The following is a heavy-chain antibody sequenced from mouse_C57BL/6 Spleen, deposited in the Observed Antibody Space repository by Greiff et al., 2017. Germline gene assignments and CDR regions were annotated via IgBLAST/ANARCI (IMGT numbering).Heavy chain of an antibody. CDR3: ARAHVTTESWFAY. J-gene: IGHJ3*01. CDR1: GYTFTSYW. V-gene: IGHV1-52*01. CDR2: IDPSDSET. D-gene: IGHD2-12*01. Sequence: QVQLQQPGAELVRPGSSVKLSCKASGYTFTSYWMHWVKQRPIQGLEWIGNIDPSDSETHYNQKFKDKATLTVDKSSSTAYMQLSSLTSEDSAVYYCARAHVTTESWFAYWGQGTLVTVSA.